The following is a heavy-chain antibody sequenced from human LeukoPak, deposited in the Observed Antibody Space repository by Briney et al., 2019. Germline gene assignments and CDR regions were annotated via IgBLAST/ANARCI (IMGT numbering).Heavy chain of an antibody. D-gene: IGHD4-23*01. CDR2: IKQDGSAK. CDR1: GFTFNRYW. Sequence: PGGSLRLSCAASGFTFNRYWMSWVRQAPGKELQWVANIKQDGSAKYYVDSVKGRFTISRDNAKNSLYLQMNSLRAEDTAVYYCARVEASGYGGNIDYWGQGTLVTVSS. V-gene: IGHV3-7*01. CDR3: ARVEASGYGGNIDY. J-gene: IGHJ4*02.